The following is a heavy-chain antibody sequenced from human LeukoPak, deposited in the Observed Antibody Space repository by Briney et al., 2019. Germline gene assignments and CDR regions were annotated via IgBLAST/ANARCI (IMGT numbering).Heavy chain of an antibody. Sequence: GASVKVSCKASGYTFTGYYMHWVRQAPGQGLEWMGWINPNSGGTNYAQKFQGRVTMTRDTSTSTVYMELSSLRSDDTAVYYCARNVGSGLDYWGQGTLVTVSS. D-gene: IGHD1-1*01. CDR1: GYTFTGYY. J-gene: IGHJ4*02. CDR2: INPNSGGT. V-gene: IGHV1-2*02. CDR3: ARNVGSGLDY.